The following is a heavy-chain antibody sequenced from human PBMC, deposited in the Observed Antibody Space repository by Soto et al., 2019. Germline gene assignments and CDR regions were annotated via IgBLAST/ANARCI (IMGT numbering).Heavy chain of an antibody. V-gene: IGHV3-23*01. D-gene: IGHD3-22*01. Sequence: GGSLRLSCAASGFTFSSYAMSWVRQAPGKGLEWVSAISGSGGSTYYADSVKGRFTISRDNSKNTLYLQMNSLRAEDTAVYYCAKAPKGEYYDSSGYYYDYWGQGTLVTVSS. CDR1: GFTFSSYA. J-gene: IGHJ4*02. CDR2: ISGSGGST. CDR3: AKAPKGEYYDSSGYYYDY.